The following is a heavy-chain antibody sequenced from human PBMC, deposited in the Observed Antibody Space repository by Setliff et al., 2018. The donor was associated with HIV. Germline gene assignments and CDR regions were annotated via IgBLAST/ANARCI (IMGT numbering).Heavy chain of an antibody. CDR1: GGSFSNNY. D-gene: IGHD4-17*01. CDR2: LSPSGTT. V-gene: IGHV4-34*01. J-gene: IGHJ4*02. CDR3: ASFFVTTVTNQDY. Sequence: SETLSLTCTVYGGSFSNNYTNWIRQPPGKGLEWIGQLSPSGTTRSNPSLQSQVTISLDTSNIQFSLKLTSVTAADTAMYYCASFFVTTVTNQDYWGQGTPVTVSS.